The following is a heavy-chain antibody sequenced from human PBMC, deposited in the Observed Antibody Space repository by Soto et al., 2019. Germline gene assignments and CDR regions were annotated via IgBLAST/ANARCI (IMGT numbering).Heavy chain of an antibody. CDR1: GLTFSYFA. V-gene: IGHV3-23*01. D-gene: IGHD3-10*01. CDR2: ISGSGGIT. J-gene: IGHJ6*02. CDR3: ALLGRSGSGVPYYCGMDV. Sequence: EVQLLESGGGLVQPGGSLRLSCAVSGLTFSYFAMSWVRQAPGKGLEWVSAISGSGGITYYADSVKGRFTISRDNSKNTLFLQMNSLRAEDTAVYYCALLGRSGSGVPYYCGMDVWGQGTTVTVSS.